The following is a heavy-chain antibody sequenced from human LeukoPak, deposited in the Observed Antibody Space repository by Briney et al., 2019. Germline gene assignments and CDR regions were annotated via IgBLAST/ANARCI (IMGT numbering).Heavy chain of an antibody. CDR3: ARMTTGHDY. CDR2: INHSGYT. CDR1: GVSLNDYY. J-gene: IGHJ4*02. D-gene: IGHD4-11*01. Sequence: PSETLSLTCAVSGVSLNDYYWSWVRQTPGKGLEWIGEINHSGYTNDSPSLKSRVTLSIDTSRKQFSLNLRSVTVADSGIYYCARMTTGHDYWGQGTLVTVSS. V-gene: IGHV4-34*01.